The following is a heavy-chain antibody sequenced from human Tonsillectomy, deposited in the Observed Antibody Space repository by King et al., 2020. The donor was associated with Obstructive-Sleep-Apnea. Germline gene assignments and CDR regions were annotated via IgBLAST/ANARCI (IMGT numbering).Heavy chain of an antibody. D-gene: IGHD2-15*01. CDR3: AKTVVRYPYGPFDN. V-gene: IGHV3-9*01. Sequence: VQLVESGGGLVQPGRSLRRSCAASGFTFDDYSMHWFRLAPGKGREWVSGVSGNSGSIVYADSVKGLFTISRDNAKNSLYLQINSLRTTATALYYCAKTVVRYPYGPFDNWGQGTLVTVSS. CDR2: VSGNSGSI. J-gene: IGHJ4*02. CDR1: GFTFDDYS.